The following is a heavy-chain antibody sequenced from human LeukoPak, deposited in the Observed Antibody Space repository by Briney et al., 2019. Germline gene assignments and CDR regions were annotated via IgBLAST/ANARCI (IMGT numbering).Heavy chain of an antibody. CDR3: AREIIAAAGTWVFSNWFDP. Sequence: GGPLRLSCAASGFTFSSYAMSWVRQAPGKGLEWVSAISGSGGSTYYADSVKGRFTISRDNSKNTLYLQMNSLRAEDTAVYYCAREIIAAAGTWVFSNWFDPWGQGTLVTVSS. D-gene: IGHD6-13*01. CDR2: ISGSGGST. V-gene: IGHV3-23*01. J-gene: IGHJ5*02. CDR1: GFTFSSYA.